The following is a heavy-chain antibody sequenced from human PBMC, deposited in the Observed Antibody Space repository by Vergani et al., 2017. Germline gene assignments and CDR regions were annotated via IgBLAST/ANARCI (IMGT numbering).Heavy chain of an antibody. Sequence: EVQLVESGGGLVKPGGSLKLSCAASGFTFSGSAMHWVRQASGKGLEWVGRIRSKANSYATAYAASVKGRFTISRDDSKNTAYLQMNSLKTEDTAVYYCTRSPDYCGNFDSNWCYPWGQGTLVTVSA. J-gene: IGHJ5*02. CDR3: TRSPDYCGNFDSNWCYP. D-gene: IGHD4-23*01. V-gene: IGHV3-73*01. CDR2: IRSKANSYAT. CDR1: GFTFSGSA.